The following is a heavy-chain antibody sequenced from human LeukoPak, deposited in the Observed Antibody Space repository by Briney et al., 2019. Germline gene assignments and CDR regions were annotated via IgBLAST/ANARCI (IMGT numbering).Heavy chain of an antibody. V-gene: IGHV1-69*04. CDR3: ARVLRPGGYSYGYSY. D-gene: IGHD5-18*01. CDR2: IIPILGIA. J-gene: IGHJ4*02. Sequence: SVKVSCKASGGTFSSYAISWVRQAPGQGLEWMGRIIPILGIANYAQKFQGRVTITADESTSTAYMELSSLRSEDTAVYYCARVLRPGGYSYGYSYWGQGTLVTVSS. CDR1: GGTFSSYA.